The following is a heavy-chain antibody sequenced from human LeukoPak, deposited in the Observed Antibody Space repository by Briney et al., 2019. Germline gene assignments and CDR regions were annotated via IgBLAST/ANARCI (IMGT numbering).Heavy chain of an antibody. CDR3: ARLPLRSHFDY. Sequence: PSETLSLTCSVSGGYISRYYCSWIRQPPGKGLEWIGYIYYSGTTNYNPSLKSRVTISVDTSKNQFSLKLSSVTAADTAVYYCARLPLRSHFDYWGQGTLATVSS. V-gene: IGHV4-59*08. CDR1: GGYISRYY. CDR2: IYYSGTT. J-gene: IGHJ4*02.